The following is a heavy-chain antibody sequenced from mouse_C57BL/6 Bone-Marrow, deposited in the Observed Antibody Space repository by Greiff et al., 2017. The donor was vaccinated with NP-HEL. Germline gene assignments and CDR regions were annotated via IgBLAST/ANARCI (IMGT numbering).Heavy chain of an antibody. CDR1: GFTFSSYT. CDR2: ISGGGGNT. CDR3: ARELLRFFDY. V-gene: IGHV5-9*01. J-gene: IGHJ2*01. D-gene: IGHD1-1*01. Sequence: EVQLVESGGGLVKPGGSLKLSCAASGFTFSSYTMSWVRQTPEKRLEWVATISGGGGNTYYPDSVKGRFTISRDNAKNTLYLQMSSLRSEDTALYYCARELLRFFDYWGQGTTLTVSS.